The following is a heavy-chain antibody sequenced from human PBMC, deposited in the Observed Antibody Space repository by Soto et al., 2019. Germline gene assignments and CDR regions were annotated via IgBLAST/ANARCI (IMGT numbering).Heavy chain of an antibody. J-gene: IGHJ4*02. V-gene: IGHV3-30*04. CDR1: GFQFRSYA. CDR3: ARDSTDYLDY. CDR2: TSYDGSNN. Sequence: HPGGSLRLSCAASGFQFRSYAMHWVRQAPGKGLEWVAVTSYDGSNNYDADSVKGRFFISRDNSKNTVYLQMDSLRPEDTAVYYCARDSTDYLDYWGQGTVVTVSS.